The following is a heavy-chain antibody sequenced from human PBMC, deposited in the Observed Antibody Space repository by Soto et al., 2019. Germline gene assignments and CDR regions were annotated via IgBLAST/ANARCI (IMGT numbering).Heavy chain of an antibody. CDR1: GGSISSYY. V-gene: IGHV4-59*01. J-gene: IGHJ6*02. D-gene: IGHD4-17*01. Sequence: PSETLSLTCTVSGGSISSYYWSWIRQPPGKGLEWIGYIYYSGSTNYNPSLKSRVTISVDTSKNQFSLKLSSVTAADTAVYYCARAHYGDYGYGMDVWGQGTKVTVSS. CDR2: IYYSGST. CDR3: ARAHYGDYGYGMDV.